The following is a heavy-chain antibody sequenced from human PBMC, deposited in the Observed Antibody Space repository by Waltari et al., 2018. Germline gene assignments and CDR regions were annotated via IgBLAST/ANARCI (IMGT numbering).Heavy chain of an antibody. CDR2: INHSGSN. J-gene: IGHJ6*03. CDR3: ARGSRRYYYMDV. V-gene: IGHV4-34*01. Sequence: QVQLQQWGAGLLKPSETLSLTCAVYGGSFSGYYWSWIRQPPGKGLAWIGDINHSGSNNYNPSLKSRVTISVDTSKNQFSLKLNSVTAADTAVYYCARGSRRYYYMDVWGKGTTVTVSS. CDR1: GGSFSGYY.